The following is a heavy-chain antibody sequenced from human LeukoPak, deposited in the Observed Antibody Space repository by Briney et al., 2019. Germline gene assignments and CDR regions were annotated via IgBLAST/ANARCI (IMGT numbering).Heavy chain of an antibody. D-gene: IGHD4-17*01. V-gene: IGHV3-33*01. Sequence: GRSLRLSCAASGFTFNSYGIHWVRQAPGKGLEWVAFIWYDGSNKYYAESVKGRFTISRDNSKNTLYLQMNSLRAEDTAVYYCARARTTRGFDYWGQGTLVTVSS. CDR1: GFTFNSYG. J-gene: IGHJ4*02. CDR3: ARARTTRGFDY. CDR2: IWYDGSNK.